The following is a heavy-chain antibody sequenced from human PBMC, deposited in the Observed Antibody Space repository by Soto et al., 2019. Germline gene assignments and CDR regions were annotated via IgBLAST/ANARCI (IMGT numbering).Heavy chain of an antibody. V-gene: IGHV3-48*02. Sequence: EVQLVESGGGLLQPGGSLRLSCAASGFTFSNYSMNWVRQAPGKGLEWVSYISSSGNTRYHADSVKGRFTISRDTAKKSLYLQMNSLRDDDTAIYYCARSYHYDRSGYYYRWLDLWGQGTLVTVSS. J-gene: IGHJ5*02. D-gene: IGHD3-22*01. CDR2: ISSSGNTR. CDR1: GFTFSNYS. CDR3: ARSYHYDRSGYYYRWLDL.